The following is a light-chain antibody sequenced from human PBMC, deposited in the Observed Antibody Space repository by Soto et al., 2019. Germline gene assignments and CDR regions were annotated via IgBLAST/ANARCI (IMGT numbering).Light chain of an antibody. Sequence: QSVLTQPPSASGSPGQSVTISCTGTSSDVGAYNYVSWYQQHPGKVPKLMIYEVSKRPSGVPDRFSGSKSGNTASLTVSGLQDEDEADYYCSSYAGSNNLYVFGTGTKLTVL. CDR2: EVS. CDR3: SSYAGSNNLYV. CDR1: SSDVGAYNY. V-gene: IGLV2-8*01. J-gene: IGLJ1*01.